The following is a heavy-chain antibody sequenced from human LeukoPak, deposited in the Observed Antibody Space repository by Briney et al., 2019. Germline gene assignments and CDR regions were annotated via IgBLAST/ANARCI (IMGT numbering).Heavy chain of an antibody. Sequence: GASVKVSCKASGYSFTTYALNWVRQAPGQGLEWMGWINPNTGNPTYAQGFTGRFVFSLDTSVSTAYLQISSLKAEDTAVYYCARSHSDWYVNTAGHWGQGTLVTVSS. D-gene: IGHD6-19*01. CDR2: INPNTGNP. CDR1: GYSFTTYA. J-gene: IGHJ4*02. CDR3: ARSHSDWYVNTAGH. V-gene: IGHV7-4-1*02.